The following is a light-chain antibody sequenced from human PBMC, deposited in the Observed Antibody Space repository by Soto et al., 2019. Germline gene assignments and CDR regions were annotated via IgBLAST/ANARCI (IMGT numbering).Light chain of an antibody. Sequence: QSALTQPASVSGSPGQSITISCTGTSSDVGGYNYVSWYQQHPGKAPKLMIYDVSNRPSGVSNRFSGSKSGNTASLTISGLQAEYEADYYCSSSTSGSTLEVFGTGTKVPV. CDR3: SSSTSGSTLEV. CDR1: SSDVGGYNY. J-gene: IGLJ1*01. CDR2: DVS. V-gene: IGLV2-14*01.